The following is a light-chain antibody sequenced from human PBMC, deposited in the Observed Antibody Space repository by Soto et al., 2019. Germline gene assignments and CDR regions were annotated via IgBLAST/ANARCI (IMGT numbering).Light chain of an antibody. CDR2: EVT. CDR3: SSYAGSNIYV. J-gene: IGLJ1*01. CDR1: SGDVGSYNR. V-gene: IGLV2-14*01. Sequence: QSALTQPASVSGSPGQSITISCTGTSGDVGSYNRVSWYQQHPGKAPKLIIYEVTDRPSGVSNRFSGSKSGNTASLTISGLQAEDEAEYYCSSYAGSNIYVFGTGTKVTVL.